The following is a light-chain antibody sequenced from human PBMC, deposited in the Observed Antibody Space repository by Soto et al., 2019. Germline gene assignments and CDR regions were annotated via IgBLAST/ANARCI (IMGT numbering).Light chain of an antibody. Sequence: DIQVTQSPSSLSASVGDRVTITCRASQSISRHLNWYQQKPGKAPKLLINIASSLQSGVPSRFSGSGSGTGFTLTISNVQPEDFATYYCQQTYSTPQPFGQGTRLEIK. CDR3: QQTYSTPQP. J-gene: IGKJ5*01. CDR2: IAS. CDR1: QSISRH. V-gene: IGKV1-39*01.